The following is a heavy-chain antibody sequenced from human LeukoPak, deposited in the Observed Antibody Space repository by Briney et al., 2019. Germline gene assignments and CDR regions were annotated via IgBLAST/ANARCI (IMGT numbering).Heavy chain of an antibody. Sequence: ASVKVSCKASGYIFSSYGISWVRQAPGQGLEWMGWISAYNGNTKFAQKFQGRVIMTTDTSTSTAYMELRSLRSDDTAVYYCARHVGGGAIYFDYWGQGTLVTVSS. CDR2: ISAYNGNT. V-gene: IGHV1-18*01. CDR1: GYIFSSYG. J-gene: IGHJ4*02. CDR3: ARHVGGGAIYFDY. D-gene: IGHD2-15*01.